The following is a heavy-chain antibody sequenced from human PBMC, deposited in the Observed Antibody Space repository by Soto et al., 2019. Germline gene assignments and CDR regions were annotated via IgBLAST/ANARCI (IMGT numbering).Heavy chain of an antibody. CDR2: ITSGSSTI. D-gene: IGHD3-3*01. Sequence: EVQLVESGGGLVQPGGSLRLSCAASGFTINGYSLNWVRQAPGKGLERVSCITSGSSTIYYADPVKGRFTISRDNARNSLYLQMHSLGAGDTAVYYCAREFWSGRYKDCYYMDVWGSGTTVTVSS. J-gene: IGHJ6*03. CDR3: AREFWSGRYKDCYYMDV. V-gene: IGHV3-48*01. CDR1: GFTINGYS.